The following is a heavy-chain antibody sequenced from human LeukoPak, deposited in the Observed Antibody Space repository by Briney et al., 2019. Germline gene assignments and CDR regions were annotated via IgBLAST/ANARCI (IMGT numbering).Heavy chain of an antibody. J-gene: IGHJ4*02. V-gene: IGHV1-46*01. CDR3: ARDRVGYQLSRGYYFGY. CDR1: GYTFTSYY. D-gene: IGHD2-2*01. Sequence: PAASVKVSCKASGYTFTSYYMHWVRQAPGQGLEWMGIINPSGGSTSYAQKFQGRVTMTRDTSTSTVYMELSSLRSEDTAVYYCARDRVGYQLSRGYYFGYWAREPWSPSPQ. CDR2: INPSGGST.